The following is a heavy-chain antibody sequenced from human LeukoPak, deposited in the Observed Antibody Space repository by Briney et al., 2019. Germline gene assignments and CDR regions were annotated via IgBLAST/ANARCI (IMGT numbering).Heavy chain of an antibody. CDR1: GFTFIAYS. CDR2: IKNDGSGM. V-gene: IGHV3-7*01. Sequence: GGSLRLSCEAAGFTFIAYSMTWVRQAPGNGLEWVANIKNDGSGMYYVDSVKGRFTISRDTAKDSLYLQMNSLRAEDTAIYYCARVEFGEYNYYFDSWGQGTLVTVS. CDR3: ARVEFGEYNYYFDS. D-gene: IGHD3-10*01. J-gene: IGHJ4*02.